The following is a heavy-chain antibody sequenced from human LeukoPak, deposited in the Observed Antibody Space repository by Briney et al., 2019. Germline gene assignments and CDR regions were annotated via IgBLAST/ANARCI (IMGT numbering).Heavy chain of an antibody. CDR2: INPDSGAT. J-gene: IGHJ4*02. CDR3: ARSEMADY. V-gene: IGHV1-2*02. Sequence: GVSVKVSCKASGYTFSGYYMHWVRQAPGQGLEWMGWINPDSGATNYAQRFQGRVTMTRDTSISTAYMELSRLRSDDTALYYCARSEMADYWGQGTLVTVSS. CDR1: GYTFSGYY. D-gene: IGHD1-14*01.